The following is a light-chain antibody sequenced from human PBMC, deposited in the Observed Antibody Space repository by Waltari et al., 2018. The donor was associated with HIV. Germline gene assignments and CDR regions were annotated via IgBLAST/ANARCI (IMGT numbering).Light chain of an antibody. Sequence: QLVLTQSPSASASLGASVRLTCTLDSGHSLYAISWTQRQPEKGPRFLMKVNRDGGVIKGDGMPDRFSGSTPGAERYLIISSLQSEDEAEDYCQAWGTGMVFGGGTYLTVL. CDR2: VNRDGGV. CDR3: QAWGTGMV. V-gene: IGLV4-69*01. CDR1: SGHSLYA. J-gene: IGLJ3*02.